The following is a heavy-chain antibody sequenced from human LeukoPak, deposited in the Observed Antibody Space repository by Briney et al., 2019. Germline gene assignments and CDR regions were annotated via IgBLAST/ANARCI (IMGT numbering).Heavy chain of an antibody. V-gene: IGHV4-59*01. CDR3: ARDDNGTGFDY. D-gene: IGHD1-1*01. J-gene: IGHJ4*02. Sequence: PSETLSLTCTVSGGSISSYYWSWIRQPPGKGLEWIGYIYYSGSTNYNPSLKSRVTISVDTSKNQFSLKLSSVTAADTAVYYCARDDNGTGFDYWAREPWSPSPQ. CDR1: GGSISSYY. CDR2: IYYSGST.